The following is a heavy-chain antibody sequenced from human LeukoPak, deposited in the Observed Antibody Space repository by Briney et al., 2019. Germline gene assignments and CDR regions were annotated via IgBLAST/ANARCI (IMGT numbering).Heavy chain of an antibody. J-gene: IGHJ4*02. Sequence: PGGSLRLSCAASGFTFSSYAMSWVRQAPGKGLEWVSSISGSGGTTYYADSVKGRFTISRDNSKNTLFLQMNSLRAEDTAVYYCARGGNGYNFDFNYWGQGTLVTVSS. CDR1: GFTFSSYA. CDR3: ARGGNGYNFDFNY. D-gene: IGHD5-24*01. CDR2: ISGSGGTT. V-gene: IGHV3-23*01.